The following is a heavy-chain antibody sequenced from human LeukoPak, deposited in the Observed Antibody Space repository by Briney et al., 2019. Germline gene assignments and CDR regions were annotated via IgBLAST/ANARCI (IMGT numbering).Heavy chain of an antibody. CDR2: ITGSGITT. Sequence: GGSLRLSCAASGFPFSNYGMNWVRQAPGKGLEWVSGITGSGITTYYGDSVKGRFTISRDNSKNTLYLQMNSLRAEDTAVYYCAKGSGAGAWGLYYYMDVWGKGTTVTVSS. CDR1: GFPFSNYG. J-gene: IGHJ6*03. D-gene: IGHD7-27*01. V-gene: IGHV3-23*01. CDR3: AKGSGAGAWGLYYYMDV.